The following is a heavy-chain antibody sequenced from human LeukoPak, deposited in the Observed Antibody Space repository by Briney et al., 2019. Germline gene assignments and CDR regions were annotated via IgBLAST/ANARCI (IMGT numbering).Heavy chain of an antibody. CDR2: INHSGST. D-gene: IGHD6-13*01. V-gene: IGHV4-34*01. J-gene: IGHJ2*01. CDR1: GGSFSGYY. Sequence: KPSETLSLTCAVYGGSFSGYYWSWIRQPPGKGLEWIGEINHSGSTNYNPSLKSRVTISVDTSKNQFSLKLSSVTAADTAVYYCAREEYSSSWYGKDWYFDLWGRGTLVTVSS. CDR3: AREEYSSSWYGKDWYFDL.